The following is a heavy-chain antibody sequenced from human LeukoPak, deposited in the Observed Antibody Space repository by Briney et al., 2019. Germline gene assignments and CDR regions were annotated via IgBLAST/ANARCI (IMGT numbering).Heavy chain of an antibody. CDR1: GFTLSAYW. CDR3: ARDQWGPDV. V-gene: IGHV3-7*03. J-gene: IGHJ6*04. CDR2: IKQDGSEK. Sequence: PGGSLRLSCAVSGFTLSAYWMTWVRQAPGKGLEWVANIKQDGSEKYYVDSVKGRFTISRDNAKNSLYLQMNNLRAADTAVYYCARDQWGPDVWGKGTTVTVSS. D-gene: IGHD2-8*01.